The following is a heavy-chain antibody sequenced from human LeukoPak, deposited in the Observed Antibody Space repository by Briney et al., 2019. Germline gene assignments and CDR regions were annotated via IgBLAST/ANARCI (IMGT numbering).Heavy chain of an antibody. J-gene: IGHJ4*02. V-gene: IGHV3-7*05. Sequence: GGSLRLSCATSGFPFSRHWMSWVRQAPEKGLEWVANIKKDGSEKYYVDSVKGRFTISRDNVRNSLYLQMNSLRVEDTAVYYCVRDTGDHSVDYWGQGTLVTVSS. CDR3: VRDTGDHSVDY. CDR2: IKKDGSEK. D-gene: IGHD1-14*01. CDR1: GFPFSRHW.